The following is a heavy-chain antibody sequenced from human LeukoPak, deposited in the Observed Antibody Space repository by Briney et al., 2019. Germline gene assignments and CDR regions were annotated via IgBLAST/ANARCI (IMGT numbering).Heavy chain of an antibody. CDR1: AFTFSTYW. D-gene: IGHD3-16*01. J-gene: IGHJ5*02. V-gene: IGHV3-7*01. Sequence: GGSLRLSCAASAFTFSTYWTSWVRQAPGKGLEWVPNRKQDGSEKYYVDSVKGRFTISRDNAKNSLYLQMNSLRAEDTAVYYCARLPYDYVWGSYSWFDPWGQGTLVTVSS. CDR3: ARLPYDYVWGSYSWFDP. CDR2: RKQDGSEK.